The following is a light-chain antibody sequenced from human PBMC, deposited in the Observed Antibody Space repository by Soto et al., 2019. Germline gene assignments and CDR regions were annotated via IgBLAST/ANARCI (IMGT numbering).Light chain of an antibody. CDR3: QQYGSSPYN. CDR1: QSVSSGY. V-gene: IGKV3-20*01. CDR2: GAS. J-gene: IGKJ2*01. Sequence: DIVLTQSPGTLSLSPGERATLSCRASQSVSSGYLAWYQQIPGQAPRLLIYGASSRATGIPDRFSGSGSGTDFTFTSSRLEPEDFPVYYCQQYGSSPYNFGQGTNLEIK.